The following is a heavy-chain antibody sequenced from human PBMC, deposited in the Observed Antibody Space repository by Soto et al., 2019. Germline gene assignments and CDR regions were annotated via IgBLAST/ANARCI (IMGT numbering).Heavy chain of an antibody. D-gene: IGHD3-10*01. CDR3: ARGELWFGEVFYYFSY. CDR2: INAGNGKT. CDR1: GYTFTSYA. Sequence: QVQLVQSGAEVKKPGASVKVSCKASGYTFTSYAMHWVRQAPGQRLEWMGWINAGNGKTKYSQKFQGRVLITRDTSPITGYIELSSVRSDDTAVYYCARGELWFGEVFYYFSYWGQGTLVIVSS. V-gene: IGHV1-3*01. J-gene: IGHJ4*02.